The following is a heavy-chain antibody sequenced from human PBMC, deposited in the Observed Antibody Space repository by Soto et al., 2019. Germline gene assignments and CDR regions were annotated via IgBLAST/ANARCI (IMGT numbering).Heavy chain of an antibody. Sequence: GGSLRLSCAASGFSFRDYDMHWVRQRKGKGLEWVSALGAARDPYYVGSVKGRFSVSRDNAQNSLFLQMNNLRVDDTAVYFCARADLGRLPRRADYYYAMDAWGRGTTVTVSS. CDR1: GFSFRDYD. CDR2: LGAARDP. V-gene: IGHV3-13*05. D-gene: IGHD2-15*01. J-gene: IGHJ6*02. CDR3: ARADLGRLPRRADYYYAMDA.